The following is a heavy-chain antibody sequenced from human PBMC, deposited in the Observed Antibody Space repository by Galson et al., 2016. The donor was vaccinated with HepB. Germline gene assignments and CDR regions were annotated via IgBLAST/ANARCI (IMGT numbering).Heavy chain of an antibody. CDR2: ISRTGETF. Sequence: LRSLCAASGFTFSSYNMDWVRRAPGKGLEWVSYISRTGETFYYADSVKGRFTISRDYAKNLLYLQMNSLRDEDTAVYYCARDRRHNYAFFDSWGQGTPITVSS. J-gene: IGHJ4*02. V-gene: IGHV3-48*02. CDR1: GFTFSSYN. CDR3: ARDRRHNYAFFDS. D-gene: IGHD3-16*01.